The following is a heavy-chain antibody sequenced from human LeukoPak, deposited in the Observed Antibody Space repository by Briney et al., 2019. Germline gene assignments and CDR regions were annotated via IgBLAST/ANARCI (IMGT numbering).Heavy chain of an antibody. CDR1: GGSVSSTEFY. J-gene: IGHJ4*02. CDR3: ARLSKGRYFDYIFDY. Sequence: PSETLSLTCSVSGGSVSSTEFYWGWIRQPPGKGLQWFGNIYYTASTYYNPSLNSRVTMSVDTSQIQFYLKMASVPAADTAVYYCARLSKGRYFDYIFDYWGQGTLVTVSS. CDR2: IYYTAST. D-gene: IGHD3-9*01. V-gene: IGHV4-39*01.